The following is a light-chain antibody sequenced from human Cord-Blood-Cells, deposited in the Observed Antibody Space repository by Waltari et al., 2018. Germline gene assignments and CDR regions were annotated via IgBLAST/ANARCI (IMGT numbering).Light chain of an antibody. CDR1: QGISSY. V-gene: IGKV1-9*01. CDR2: AAS. CDR3: QQLNS. J-gene: IGKJ4*01. Sequence: DLKLTQSPSFLSAAVGARVTLTCRASQGISSYLAWYQQKPGKAPKLLIYAASTLQSGVPSRFSGSGSGTEFTLTISSLQPEDFATYYCQQLNSFGGGTKVEIK.